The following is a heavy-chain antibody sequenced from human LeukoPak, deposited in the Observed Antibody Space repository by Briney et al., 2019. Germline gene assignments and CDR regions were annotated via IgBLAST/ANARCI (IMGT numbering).Heavy chain of an antibody. J-gene: IGHJ4*01. CDR2: VSNDGNDE. Sequence: HPGGSLRLSCAASGFSFGGYGIHWVRQAPGEGLEWVAGVSNDGNDEYYAASVKGRFTISRDNPKNTLHLQMNSLRPVDTAVYFCAKDLRRNGRGGFDSWGHGTLVTVSS. CDR3: AKDLRRNGRGGFDS. D-gene: IGHD3-10*01. V-gene: IGHV3-30*18. CDR1: GFSFGGYG.